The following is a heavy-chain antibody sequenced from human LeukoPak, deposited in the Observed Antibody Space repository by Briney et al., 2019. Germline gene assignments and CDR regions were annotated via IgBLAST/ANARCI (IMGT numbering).Heavy chain of an antibody. V-gene: IGHV3-23*01. CDR1: GFTFSSYA. D-gene: IGHD3-10*01. J-gene: IGHJ6*03. CDR3: ASGSGSYRTPYYYMDV. CDR2: ISGSGGST. Sequence: PGGSLRLASAASGFTFSSYAMSWVRQAQRNVLEWVQAISGSGGSTYYADSVKGRFTISRDNSKNTLYLQMNSLRAEDTAVYYCASGSGSYRTPYYYMDVWGTGTTVTVSS.